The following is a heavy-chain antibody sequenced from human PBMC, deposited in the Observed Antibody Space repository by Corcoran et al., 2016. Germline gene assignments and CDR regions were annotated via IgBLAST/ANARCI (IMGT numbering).Heavy chain of an antibody. J-gene: IGHJ4*02. CDR2: INHSGST. CDR3: ARSPIYDSSGYFDY. CDR1: GGSFSGYY. D-gene: IGHD3-22*01. V-gene: IGHV4-34*01. Sequence: QVQLQQWGAGLLKPSETLSLTCAVYGGSFSGYYWSWIRQPPGKGLEWIGEINHSGSTNYNPSLKSRVTISVDTSKNQFSLKLSSVTAADTAVYYCARSPIYDSSGYFDYWGQGTLVTVSS.